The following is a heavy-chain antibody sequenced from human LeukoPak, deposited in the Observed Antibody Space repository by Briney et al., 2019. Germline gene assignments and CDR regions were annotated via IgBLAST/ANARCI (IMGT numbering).Heavy chain of an antibody. CDR1: GYTFTSYA. D-gene: IGHD1-26*01. CDR3: ARDHSRWELLPSSWFDP. Sequence: ASVKVSCKASGYTFTSYAMNWVRQAPGQGLEWMGRINTNTGNPTYAQGFTGRFVFSLDTSVSTAYLQISSLKAEDTAVYYCARDHSRWELLPSSWFDPWGQGTLVTVSS. CDR2: INTNTGNP. V-gene: IGHV7-4-1*02. J-gene: IGHJ5*02.